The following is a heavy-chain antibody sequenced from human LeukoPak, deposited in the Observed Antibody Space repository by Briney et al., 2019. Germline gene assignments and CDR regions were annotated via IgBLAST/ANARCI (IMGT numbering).Heavy chain of an antibody. CDR3: ARVREQLPSGGGAFDI. Sequence: SETLSLTCTVSGGSISSGSYYWSWLRQPAGKGLEWIGRIYTSGSTNYNPSLKSRVTISVDTSKNQFSLKLSSVTAADTAVYYCARVREQLPSGGGAFDIWGQGTMVTVSS. CDR1: GGSISSGSYY. J-gene: IGHJ3*02. D-gene: IGHD6-13*01. V-gene: IGHV4-61*02. CDR2: IYTSGST.